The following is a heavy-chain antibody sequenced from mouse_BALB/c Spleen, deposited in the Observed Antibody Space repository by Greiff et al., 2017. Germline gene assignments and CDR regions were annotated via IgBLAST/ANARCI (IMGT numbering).Heavy chain of an antibody. CDR1: GYSITSGYY. J-gene: IGHJ2*01. Sequence: ESGPGLVKPSQSLSLTCSVTGYSITSGYYWNWIRQFPGNKLEWMGYISYDGSNNYNPSLKNRISITRDTSKNQFFLKLNSVTTEDTATYYCARESTMNPFFDYWGQGTTLTVSS. CDR3: ARESTMNPFFDY. V-gene: IGHV3-6*02. D-gene: IGHD2-4*01. CDR2: ISYDGSN.